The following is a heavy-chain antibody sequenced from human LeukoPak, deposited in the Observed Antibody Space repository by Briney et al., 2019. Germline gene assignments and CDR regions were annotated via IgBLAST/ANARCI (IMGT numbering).Heavy chain of an antibody. J-gene: IGHJ4*02. Sequence: SETLSLTCTVSGGSFNGYYWSWIRQPPGKGLEWIGYIYSSGTTNYNPSLKSRVTISVDTSKNQFSLKLGSVTAADTALYYCARERLSQYNYGYGSFDYWGQGTLVTVSS. CDR2: IYSSGTT. D-gene: IGHD5-18*01. CDR3: ARERLSQYNYGYGSFDY. V-gene: IGHV4-59*01. CDR1: GGSFNGYY.